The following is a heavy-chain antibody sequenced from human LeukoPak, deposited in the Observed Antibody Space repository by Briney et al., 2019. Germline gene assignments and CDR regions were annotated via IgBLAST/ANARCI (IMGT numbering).Heavy chain of an antibody. J-gene: IGHJ4*02. D-gene: IGHD2-21*02. CDR2: ISSSSSYI. Sequence: GGPLRLSCAASGFTFSSYSMNRVRQAPGKGLEWVSSISSSSSYIYYADSVKGRFTISRDNAKNSLYLQMNSLRAEDTAVYYCARDGAYCGGDCSGFYFDYWGQGTLVTVSS. CDR3: ARDGAYCGGDCSGFYFDY. V-gene: IGHV3-21*01. CDR1: GFTFSSYS.